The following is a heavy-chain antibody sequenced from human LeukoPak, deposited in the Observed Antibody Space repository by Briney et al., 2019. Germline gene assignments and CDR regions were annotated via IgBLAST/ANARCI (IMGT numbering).Heavy chain of an antibody. D-gene: IGHD2-15*01. Sequence: SETLSLTCAVYGGSFSGYYWSWIRRPPGKGLEWIGEINHSGSTNYNPSLKSRVTISVDTSKNQFSLKLSSVTAADTAVYYCAREGVVGAYGHFDYWGQGTLVTVSS. CDR3: AREGVVGAYGHFDY. CDR2: INHSGST. J-gene: IGHJ4*02. CDR1: GGSFSGYY. V-gene: IGHV4-34*01.